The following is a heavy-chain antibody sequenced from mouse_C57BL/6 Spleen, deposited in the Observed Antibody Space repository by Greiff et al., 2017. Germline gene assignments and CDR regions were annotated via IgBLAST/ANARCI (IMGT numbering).Heavy chain of an antibody. CDR3: ARSFSYYYAMDY. J-gene: IGHJ4*01. V-gene: IGHV5-17*01. CDR1: GYTFSDYG. Sequence: EVKLMESGGGLVKPGGSLKLSCEASGYTFSDYGMHWVRQAPEKGLEWVAYISSGSSTIYYADTVKGRFTIARDNAKNTLFLQMTSLRSEDTAMYYCARSFSYYYAMDYWGQGTSVTVSS. CDR2: ISSGSSTI.